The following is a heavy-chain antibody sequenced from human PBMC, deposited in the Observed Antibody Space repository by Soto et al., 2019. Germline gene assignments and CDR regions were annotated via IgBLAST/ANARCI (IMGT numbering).Heavy chain of an antibody. CDR1: GISFDDYA. V-gene: IGHV3-9*01. CDR3: AKDTAPGFYDANGHLDY. Sequence: ESGGGLVHPGRSRRLSCVVSGISFDDYAMHWVRQVPGKGLEWVSGINWDSGDIGYADSVKGRFTISRDNAKNSLYLQMNSLRTEDTALYYCAKDTAPGFYDANGHLDYWGQGTPVTVSS. D-gene: IGHD2-8*01. J-gene: IGHJ4*02. CDR2: INWDSGDI.